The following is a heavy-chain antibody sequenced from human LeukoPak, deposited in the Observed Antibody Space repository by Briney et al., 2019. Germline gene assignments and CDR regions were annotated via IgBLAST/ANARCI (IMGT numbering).Heavy chain of an antibody. D-gene: IGHD3-22*01. V-gene: IGHV3-53*01. Sequence: GGSRRLSCAASGFTVNNNYMTWVRQAPGKGLEWVSVLYGNSVTYYADSVKGRFTISRDSSKNTLSLQMNSLRAEDTAVYYCARGITMTIVAPGSWGPGTLVTVSS. CDR1: GFTVNNNY. CDR3: ARGITMTIVAPGS. J-gene: IGHJ5*02. CDR2: LYGNSVT.